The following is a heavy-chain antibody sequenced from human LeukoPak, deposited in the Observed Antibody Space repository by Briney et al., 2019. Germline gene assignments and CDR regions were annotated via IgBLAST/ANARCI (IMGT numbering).Heavy chain of an antibody. Sequence: GWSLRLSCAASGFTFSSYWMSWVRQAPGKGLEWVANIKQDGSEKYYVDSVKGRFTISRDNAKNSLYLQMNSLRAEDTAVYYCARDLLSRMATGVGFDYWGQGTLVTVSS. CDR1: GFTFSSYW. CDR3: ARDLLSRMATGVGFDY. V-gene: IGHV3-7*01. CDR2: IKQDGSEK. J-gene: IGHJ4*02. D-gene: IGHD5-24*01.